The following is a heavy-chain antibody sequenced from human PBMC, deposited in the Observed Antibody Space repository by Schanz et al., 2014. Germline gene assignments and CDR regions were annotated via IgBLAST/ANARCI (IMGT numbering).Heavy chain of an antibody. D-gene: IGHD2-15*01. V-gene: IGHV3-30*04. Sequence: QVQLVQSGGGVVQPGGSLRLSCAASGFTFSDYAMHWVRQAPGKGLEWVAVISYDGNNKYYADSVKSRFTISRDNSKNTVFLQMSSLRADDTALYYCAKDIGGAVAAPGYDSWGQGTLVTVSS. CDR1: GFTFSDYA. CDR3: AKDIGGAVAAPGYDS. J-gene: IGHJ4*02. CDR2: ISYDGNNK.